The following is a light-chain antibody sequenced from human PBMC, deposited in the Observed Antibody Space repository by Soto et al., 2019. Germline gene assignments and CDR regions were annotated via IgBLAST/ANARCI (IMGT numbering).Light chain of an antibody. CDR1: QSASSSY. V-gene: IGKV3-20*01. Sequence: EIVLTQKPGALCLSREERATLSCRASQSASSSYLAWYQQKPGQAPRLLIYGASSRATGIPDRCSGSGSGKDFTLTISRLEPEDFAVYYCQQDGSSPSITFGEGTRLEIK. J-gene: IGKJ5*01. CDR2: GAS. CDR3: QQDGSSPSIT.